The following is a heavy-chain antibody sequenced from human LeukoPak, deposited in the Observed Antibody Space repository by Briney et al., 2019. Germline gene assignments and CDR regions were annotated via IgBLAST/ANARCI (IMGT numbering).Heavy chain of an antibody. CDR2: IRYDGSNK. Sequence: GGSLRLSCAASGFTFSSYGMHWVRQAPGKGLEWVAFIRYDGSNKYYADSVKGRFTISRDNSKNTLYLQMNSLRAEDTAVYYCAKEDIVVVPAAIGYYYYYYYMDVWSKGTTVTVSS. D-gene: IGHD2-2*01. CDR1: GFTFSSYG. V-gene: IGHV3-30*02. J-gene: IGHJ6*03. CDR3: AKEDIVVVPAAIGYYYYYYYMDV.